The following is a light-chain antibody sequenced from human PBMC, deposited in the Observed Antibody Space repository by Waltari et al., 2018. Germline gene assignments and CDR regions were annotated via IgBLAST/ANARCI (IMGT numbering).Light chain of an antibody. CDR1: GSNIGAGYD. V-gene: IGLV1-40*01. J-gene: IGLJ2*01. CDR3: QSYDSSLSDVV. CDR2: GNS. Sequence: QSVLTQPPSVSGAPGQRVTISCTGSGSNIGAGYDVHGYQQLPGTAPKLLIYGNSNRPSGVPDRFSGSKSGTSASLAISGLQAEDEADYHCQSYDSSLSDVVFGGGTKLTVL.